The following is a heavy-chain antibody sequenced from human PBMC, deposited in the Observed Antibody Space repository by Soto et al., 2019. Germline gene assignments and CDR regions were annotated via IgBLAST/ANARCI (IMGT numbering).Heavy chain of an antibody. V-gene: IGHV4-59*08. CDR1: GGSISSYY. J-gene: IGHJ4*02. CDR2: IYYSGST. CDR3: ASMGYHYGSGSYPLDY. D-gene: IGHD3-10*01. Sequence: SETLSLTCTVPGGSISSYYWSWIRQPPGKGLEWIGYIYYSGSTHYNPSLKSRVTISLDTSKNQFSLKLSSVTAADTAVYYCASMGYHYGSGSYPLDYWGQGTLVTVSS.